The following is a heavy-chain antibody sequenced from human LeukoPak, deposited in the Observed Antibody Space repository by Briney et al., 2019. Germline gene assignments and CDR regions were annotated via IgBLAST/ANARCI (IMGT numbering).Heavy chain of an antibody. V-gene: IGHV3-66*01. CDR1: GFTFGDYA. CDR2: IYSGGST. D-gene: IGHD3-9*01. Sequence: PGGSLRLSCTASGFTFGDYAMSWVRQAPGKGLEWVSVIYSGGSTYYADSVKGRFTISRDNSKNTLYLQMNSLRAEDTAVYYCARDQTYDILTGYYRDYWGQGTLVTVSS. J-gene: IGHJ4*02. CDR3: ARDQTYDILTGYYRDY.